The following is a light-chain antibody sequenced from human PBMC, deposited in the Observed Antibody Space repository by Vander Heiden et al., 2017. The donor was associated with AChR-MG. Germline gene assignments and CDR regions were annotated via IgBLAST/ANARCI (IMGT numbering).Light chain of an antibody. Sequence: QSPLTQPRSVSGSPAPTVTISCTGTSSDVGGNNYVSWYQQHPGKAPKLMIYDVSKRPSGVPDRFSGSKSGNTASLTTSGLQAEDEADYYCCSYAGSYTFVFGTGTKVTVL. J-gene: IGLJ1*01. CDR2: DVS. V-gene: IGLV2-11*01. CDR3: CSYAGSYTFV. CDR1: SSDVGGNNY.